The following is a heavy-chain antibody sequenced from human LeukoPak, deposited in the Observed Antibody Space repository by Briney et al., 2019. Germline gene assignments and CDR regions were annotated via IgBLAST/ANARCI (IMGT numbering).Heavy chain of an antibody. J-gene: IGHJ4*02. Sequence: GESLKISCKASGYSFTSYWIAWVRQMPGKGLEWMGIIYPDDSDTRYSPSFQGQVTISADKSITTAYLQWNSLKASDTAMYYCARPSELGGADYWGQGTLVTVFS. CDR2: IYPDDSDT. D-gene: IGHD7-27*01. CDR1: GYSFTSYW. V-gene: IGHV5-51*01. CDR3: ARPSELGGADY.